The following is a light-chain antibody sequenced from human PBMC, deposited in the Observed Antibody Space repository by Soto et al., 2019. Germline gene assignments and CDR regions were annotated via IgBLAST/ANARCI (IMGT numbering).Light chain of an antibody. J-gene: IGLJ1*01. CDR1: SSNIGGYNY. CDR3: CSYAGSYTFNYV. Sequence: SALTQPASVSGSPGQSVTISCTGTSSNIGGYNYVSWYQQHPGKAPKLMIYDVSERPSGVPDRFSGSKSGNTASLTISGLQAEDEADYYCCSYAGSYTFNYVFGTGTKVTAL. CDR2: DVS. V-gene: IGLV2-11*01.